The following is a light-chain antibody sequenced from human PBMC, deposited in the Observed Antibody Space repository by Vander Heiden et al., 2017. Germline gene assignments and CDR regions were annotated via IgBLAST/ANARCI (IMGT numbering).Light chain of an antibody. J-gene: IGKJ4*01. CDR1: QSLRHRNGYNY. CDR3: RQALQALLT. CDR2: LGS. Sequence: DLVLSQSPLSLPVTPGEPASISCRSSQSLRHRNGYNYLDWYLQEPGQSPQLLIYLGSNRASGVPDRFSGSGSSTDFTLKISRVEAEDVGVYYCRQALQALLTFGGGTKVEIK. V-gene: IGKV2-28*01.